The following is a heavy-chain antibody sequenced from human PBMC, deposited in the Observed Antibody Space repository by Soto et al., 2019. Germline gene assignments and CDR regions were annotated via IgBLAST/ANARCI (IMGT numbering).Heavy chain of an antibody. Sequence: PGGSLRLSCAASGFTFDDYGMSWVRQAPGKGLEWVSGINWSGGSTGYADSVKGRFTISRDNAKNSLYLQMNSLRAEDTALYHCASHYDFWSGYYPVGAFDIWGQGTLVTVSS. J-gene: IGHJ3*02. D-gene: IGHD3-3*01. CDR1: GFTFDDYG. V-gene: IGHV3-20*01. CDR2: INWSGGST. CDR3: ASHYDFWSGYYPVGAFDI.